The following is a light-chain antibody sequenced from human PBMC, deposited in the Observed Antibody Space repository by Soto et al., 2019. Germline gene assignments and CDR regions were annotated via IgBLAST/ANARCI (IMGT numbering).Light chain of an antibody. CDR2: GNS. V-gene: IGLV1-40*01. Sequence: QPVLTQPPSVSGAPGQRVTISCTGSSSNIGAGYDVHWYQQLPGTAPKLLIYGNSNRPSGVPDRFSGSKSGTSASLAITGLQAEDEADYYCQSYDSSLCGFLVVFGGGTKVTVL. J-gene: IGLJ2*01. CDR1: SSNIGAGYD. CDR3: QSYDSSLCGFLVV.